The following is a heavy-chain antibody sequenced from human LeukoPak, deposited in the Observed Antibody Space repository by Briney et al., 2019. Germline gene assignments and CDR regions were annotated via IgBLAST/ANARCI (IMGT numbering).Heavy chain of an antibody. D-gene: IGHD6-19*01. Sequence: GGSLRLSCAASGFTFSSYSMNWVRQAPGKGLEWVSSISSSSSHIYYADSVKGRFTISRDNAKNSLYLQMNSLRAEDTAVYYCARYSSGWYYFDYWGQGTLVTVSS. CDR1: GFTFSSYS. J-gene: IGHJ4*02. V-gene: IGHV3-21*01. CDR3: ARYSSGWYYFDY. CDR2: ISSSSSHI.